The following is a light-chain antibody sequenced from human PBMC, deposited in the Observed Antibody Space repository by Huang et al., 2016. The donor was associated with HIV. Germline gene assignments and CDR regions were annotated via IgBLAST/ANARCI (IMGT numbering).Light chain of an antibody. Sequence: DIQMTQSPSSLSASVGDRVTITCRASQGISNHLAWYQQKPGKVPKLLIYAASILQSGGQSRFSGSGSGTDFTLTISSLQPEDVATYYCQKYNSAPYTFGQGTQLEIK. CDR1: QGISNH. V-gene: IGKV1-27*01. J-gene: IGKJ2*01. CDR2: AAS. CDR3: QKYNSAPYT.